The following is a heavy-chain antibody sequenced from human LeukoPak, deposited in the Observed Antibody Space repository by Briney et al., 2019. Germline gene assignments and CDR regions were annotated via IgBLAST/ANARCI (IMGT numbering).Heavy chain of an antibody. CDR1: GGSISRYY. J-gene: IGHJ6*03. CDR2: IYYNGST. V-gene: IGHV4-59*01. Sequence: SETLSLTCTVSGGSISRYYWSWIRQPPGKGLEWIGYIYYNGSTNYNPSLKSQVTISVDTSRNQFSLKLSSVTAADTAVYYCARVLRFLEWSPRDYYYMDVWGKGTTVTVSS. D-gene: IGHD3-3*01. CDR3: ARVLRFLEWSPRDYYYMDV.